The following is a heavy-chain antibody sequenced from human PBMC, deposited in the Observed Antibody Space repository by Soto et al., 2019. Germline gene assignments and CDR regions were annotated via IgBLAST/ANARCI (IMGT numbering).Heavy chain of an antibody. V-gene: IGHV2-5*02. CDR2: IYWDDDK. J-gene: IGHJ4*02. Sequence: QITLKESGPTLVKPTQTLTLTCTFSGFSLSTSGVGVGWIRQPPGKALEWLALIYWDDDKRYSPSLKSRLTITKDTSKNQLVLTMTNMDPVDTATYYCAHSPGYSSGWYPSYPPYFDYWGQGTLVTVSS. D-gene: IGHD6-19*01. CDR3: AHSPGYSSGWYPSYPPYFDY. CDR1: GFSLSTSGVG.